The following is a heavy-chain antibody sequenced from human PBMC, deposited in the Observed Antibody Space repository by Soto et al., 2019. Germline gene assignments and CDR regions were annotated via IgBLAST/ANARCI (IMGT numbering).Heavy chain of an antibody. CDR3: ERDRGIAAAGFASYYYYGMDV. CDR1: GFTFSSYW. Sequence: GCLRLSCAASGFTFSSYWMHWVRQAPGKGLVWVSRINSDGSSTSYADSVKGRFTISRDNAKNTLYLPRNSLRAEDRAGDYCERDRGIAAAGFASYYYYGMDVWGQWSTVTAS. V-gene: IGHV3-74*01. J-gene: IGHJ6*02. D-gene: IGHD6-13*01. CDR2: INSDGSST.